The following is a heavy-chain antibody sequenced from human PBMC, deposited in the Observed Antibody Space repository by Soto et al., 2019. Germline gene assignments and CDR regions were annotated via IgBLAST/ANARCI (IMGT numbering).Heavy chain of an antibody. CDR1: GYTFTDFG. CDR3: AREMPGYCSNAACLPGY. V-gene: IGHV1-18*01. J-gene: IGHJ4*02. CDR2: VSAYNGDT. D-gene: IGHD2-2*03. Sequence: QVQLVQSGAEVKKPGASVNVSCKASGYTFTDFGLIWVRQAPGQGPAWMGWVSAYNGDTSYAQKLQGRVTMTRATSTSTVYMELRSLRSDDTAMYYCAREMPGYCSNAACLPGYWGQGTQVTVSS.